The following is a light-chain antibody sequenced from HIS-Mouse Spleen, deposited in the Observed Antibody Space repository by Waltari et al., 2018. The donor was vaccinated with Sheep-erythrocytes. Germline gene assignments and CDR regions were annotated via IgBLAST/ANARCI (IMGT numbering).Light chain of an antibody. J-gene: IGLJ2*01. CDR1: KLGDKY. CDR2: QDS. CDR3: QAWDSSTVV. V-gene: IGLV3-1*01. Sequence: SYELTQPPSVSVSPGQTASITCSGDKLGDKYACWYQQKPGQSPVLVIYQDSKRPARIPEGFSGFKSGNTATLTVSGTQAMDAADYYCQAWDSSTVVFGGGTKLTVL.